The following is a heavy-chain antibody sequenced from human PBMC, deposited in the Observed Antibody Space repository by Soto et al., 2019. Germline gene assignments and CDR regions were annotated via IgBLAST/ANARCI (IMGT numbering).Heavy chain of an antibody. Sequence: QVRLYQWGVGLLKPSETLSLTCTLSGGSLSGFYWSWIRQPPGKGLEWIGEIKDGGNAKYNQTLKSRVTISMDTSKSQFSLNLPSVTAAATAVYFCSSGRNWGPGPLVTGSS. CDR3: SSGRN. CDR1: GGSLSGFY. J-gene: IGHJ4*02. V-gene: IGHV4-34*01. CDR2: IKDGGNA.